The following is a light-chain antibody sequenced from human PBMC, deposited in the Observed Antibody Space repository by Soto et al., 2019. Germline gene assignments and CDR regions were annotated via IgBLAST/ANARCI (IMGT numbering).Light chain of an antibody. V-gene: IGLV2-8*01. CDR3: SSYAPSDVV. Sequence: QSALTQPPSASGSPGQSVTISCTGTPSDVGGSNSVSWYQQHPGKAPNLMIYDVNKRPSGVPDRFSGSKSGNTASLTVSGLQAADEAYYFCSSYAPSDVVFGEGTKLTVL. CDR2: DVN. J-gene: IGLJ2*01. CDR1: PSDVGGSNS.